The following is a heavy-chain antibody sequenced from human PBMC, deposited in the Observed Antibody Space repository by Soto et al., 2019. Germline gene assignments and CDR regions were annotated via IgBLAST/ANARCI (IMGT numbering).Heavy chain of an antibody. D-gene: IGHD3-16*01. CDR1: AFTSRNYA. V-gene: IGHV3-9*02. Sequence: HPGGSLRLSCVVSAFTSRNYAIHWIRQAPGKGLEWVSGFDFNSGRTGYADPVKGRFTISRDNAKNSLSLEMKSLRVEDTALYYCTKDLVPGGADVWGQGTTVTVSS. CDR2: FDFNSGRT. J-gene: IGHJ6*02. CDR3: TKDLVPGGADV.